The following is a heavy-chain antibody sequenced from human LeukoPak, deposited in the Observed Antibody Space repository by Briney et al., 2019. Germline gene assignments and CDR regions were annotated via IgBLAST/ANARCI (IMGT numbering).Heavy chain of an antibody. Sequence: TGGSLRLSCAASGFTFSSYAMHWVRQAPGKGLEWVAVISYDGSNKYYADSVKGRFTISRDNSKNTLYLQMNSLRAEDTAVYYCARDISGSWATFDYWGQGTLVTVSS. CDR1: GFTFSSYA. CDR2: ISYDGSNK. V-gene: IGHV3-30-3*01. D-gene: IGHD6-13*01. CDR3: ARDISGSWATFDY. J-gene: IGHJ4*02.